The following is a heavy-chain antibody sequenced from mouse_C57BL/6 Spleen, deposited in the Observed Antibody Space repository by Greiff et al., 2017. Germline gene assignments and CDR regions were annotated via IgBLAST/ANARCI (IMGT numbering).Heavy chain of an antibody. V-gene: IGHV1-80*01. D-gene: IGHD1-1*01. Sequence: QFQLQQSGAELVKPGASVKISCKASGYAFSSYWMNWVNQRPGKGLEWIGQIYPGDGDTNYNGKFKGKATLTADKSSSTAYMQLSSLTSEDSAVYFCASYYGSSYDYYAMDYWGQGTSVTVSS. CDR3: ASYYGSSYDYYAMDY. CDR1: GYAFSSYW. CDR2: IYPGDGDT. J-gene: IGHJ4*01.